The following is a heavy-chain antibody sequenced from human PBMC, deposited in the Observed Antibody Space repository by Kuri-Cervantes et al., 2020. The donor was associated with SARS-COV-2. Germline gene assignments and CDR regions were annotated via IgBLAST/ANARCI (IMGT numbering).Heavy chain of an antibody. CDR1: GFTFSIYE. CDR3: ASLWFGELFYDY. Sequence: GESLKISCAASGFTFSIYEMTWVRQAPGKGLQWVSYISSASGNTRYYANSVKGRFTISRDNAKNSLYLQLNSLRAEDTAVYYCASLWFGELFYDYWGQGTLVTVSS. CDR2: ISSASGNTR. J-gene: IGHJ4*02. V-gene: IGHV3-48*03. D-gene: IGHD3-10*01.